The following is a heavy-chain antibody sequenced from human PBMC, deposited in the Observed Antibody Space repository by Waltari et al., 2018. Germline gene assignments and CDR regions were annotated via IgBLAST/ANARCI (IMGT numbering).Heavy chain of an antibody. D-gene: IGHD6-19*01. J-gene: IGHJ4*02. V-gene: IGHV3-7*01. Sequence: EVRLVESGGGLVQPGGSLRLSCAGSGVTFTSYWMSWVRQAPGKGLEWVANIKQDGSEQYYVDSVKGRFSISRDNARNSLYLEVNSLRAEDTAVYYCAISGFSGGCSSGCYRFWGQGTLVTVSS. CDR3: AISGFSGGCSSGCYRF. CDR2: IKQDGSEQ. CDR1: GVTFTSYW.